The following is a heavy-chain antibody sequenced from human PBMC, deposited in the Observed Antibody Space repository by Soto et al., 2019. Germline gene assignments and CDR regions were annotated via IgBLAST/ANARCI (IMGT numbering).Heavy chain of an antibody. CDR1: GYAFTTSA. V-gene: IGHV1-3*01. J-gene: IGHJ5*02. CDR2: INPATGDT. Sequence: QVHLVQSGAEVQKPGASVRISCQASGYAFTTSAIHWVRQAPGQSLEWMGWINPATGDTKYSQNVLGRVTFAWDTSATTTYMDLRSLASHDTAVYYCARAAGRSKLLPYYFVPWGQGTLVTVSS. CDR3: ARAAGRSKLLPYYFVP. D-gene: IGHD3-10*01.